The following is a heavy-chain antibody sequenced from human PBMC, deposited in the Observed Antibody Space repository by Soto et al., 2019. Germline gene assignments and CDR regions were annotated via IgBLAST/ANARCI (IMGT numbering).Heavy chain of an antibody. CDR3: ARGGLRYFDWLPDY. CDR1: GGSISSGGYY. Sequence: PSETLSLTCTVSGGSISSGGYYWSWIRQHPGKGLEWIGYIYYSGSTYYNPSLKSRVTISVDTSKNQFSLKLSSVTAADTAVYYCARGGLRYFDWLPDYWGQGTLVTVSS. J-gene: IGHJ4*02. CDR2: IYYSGST. D-gene: IGHD3-9*01. V-gene: IGHV4-31*03.